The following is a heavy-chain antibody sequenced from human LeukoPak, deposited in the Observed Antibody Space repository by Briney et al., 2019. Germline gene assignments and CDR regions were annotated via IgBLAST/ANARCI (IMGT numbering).Heavy chain of an antibody. D-gene: IGHD4-23*01. CDR3: ARDTNSEYYFDY. J-gene: IGHJ4*02. Sequence: GGSLGLSCAASGFTVSSYSMNWVRQAPGKGLEWVSSISSSSSYIYYADSVKGRFTISRDNAKNSLYLQMNSLRAEDTAVYYCARDTNSEYYFDYWGQGTLVTVSS. CDR2: ISSSSSYI. CDR1: GFTVSSYS. V-gene: IGHV3-21*01.